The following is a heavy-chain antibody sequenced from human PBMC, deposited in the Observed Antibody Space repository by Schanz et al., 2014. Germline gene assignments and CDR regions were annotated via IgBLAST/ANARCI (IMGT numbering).Heavy chain of an antibody. Sequence: QVQLVQSGAEVKKPGSSVKVSCTASRGTFSSYAVSWVRQAPGQGLEWMGGFILISGTPNYAQRFQGRLTISADESTNTAYMELNSLTSDDTAVYYCSLHFYADSGYGAFDIWGQGTMVTVSS. J-gene: IGHJ3*02. D-gene: IGHD3-22*01. CDR3: SLHFYADSGYGAFDI. V-gene: IGHV1-69*01. CDR2: FILISGTP. CDR1: RGTFSSYA.